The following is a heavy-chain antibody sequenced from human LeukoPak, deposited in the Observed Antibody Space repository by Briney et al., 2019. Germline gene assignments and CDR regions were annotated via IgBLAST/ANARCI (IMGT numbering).Heavy chain of an antibody. V-gene: IGHV3-74*01. CDR1: GFTFSSFW. D-gene: IGHD6-19*01. Sequence: GGSLRLSCAASGFTFSSFWMHWVRQAPGKGLVWVSRINSVGSSTSYADSVKGRFTISRDNAKNTLYLQMNSLRAEDTAVYYCARERTSGWDAFVFWGQGTLVTVSS. J-gene: IGHJ4*02. CDR3: ARERTSGWDAFVF. CDR2: INSVGSST.